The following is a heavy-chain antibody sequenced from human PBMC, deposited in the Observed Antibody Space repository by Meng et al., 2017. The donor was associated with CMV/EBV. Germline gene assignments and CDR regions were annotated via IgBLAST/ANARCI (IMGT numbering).Heavy chain of an antibody. CDR1: GWSYIGYD. D-gene: IGHD3-3*01. J-gene: IGHJ5*02. V-gene: IGHV4-34*02. CDR3: AREGDLEWLLKGSHTWFDP. CDR2: RNHSGST. Sequence: HVEAPLWAAALVKPPRAPALPSPYQGWSYIGYDWSQIRQPPGKALEWIGERNHSGSTNYNPSLKSRVTISVDTSKNQFSLKLSSVTAADTAVYYCAREGDLEWLLKGSHTWFDPWGQGTLVTVSS.